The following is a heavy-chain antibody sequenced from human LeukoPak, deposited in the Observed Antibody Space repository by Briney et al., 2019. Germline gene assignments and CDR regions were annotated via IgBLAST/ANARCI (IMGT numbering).Heavy chain of an antibody. CDR3: ARDLRDTTMAHDAFDI. Sequence: DSVKGRFTISRDNAKNSLYLQMHSLRAEDTAVYYCARDLRDTTMAHDAFDIWGQGTMVIVSS. J-gene: IGHJ3*02. V-gene: IGHV3-21*01. D-gene: IGHD5-18*01.